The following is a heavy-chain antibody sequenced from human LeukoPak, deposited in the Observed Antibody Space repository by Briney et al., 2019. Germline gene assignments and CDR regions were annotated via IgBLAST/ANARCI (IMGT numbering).Heavy chain of an antibody. CDR2: ISGSGGST. CDR1: GFTFSSYA. V-gene: IGHV3-23*01. J-gene: IGHJ4*02. CDR3: AEVGFGVDTAMVDY. D-gene: IGHD5-18*01. Sequence: TGGSLRLSCAASGFTFSSYAMSCVRQAPGKGLEWVSAISGSGGSTYYADSVKGRFTISRDNSKNTLYLQMNSLRAEDTAVYYCAEVGFGVDTAMVDYWGQGTLVTVSS.